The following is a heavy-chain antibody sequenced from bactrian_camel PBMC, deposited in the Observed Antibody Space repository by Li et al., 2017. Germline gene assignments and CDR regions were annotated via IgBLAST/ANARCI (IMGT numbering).Heavy chain of an antibody. Sequence: VQLVESGGGLVQPGGSLRLSCAASGFTFSSYYMNWVRQAPGKGLEWVATINYAGDSKYYAGSANGRFTISQDNAKSTIYLQIDSLKPDDTAMYYCAARTDSDCGIWHLATAGYFRYWGQGTQVTVS. CDR2: INYAGDSK. V-gene: IGHV3S40*01. CDR3: AARTDSDCGIWHLATAGYFRY. J-gene: IGHJ4*01. D-gene: IGHD2*01. CDR1: GFTFSSYY.